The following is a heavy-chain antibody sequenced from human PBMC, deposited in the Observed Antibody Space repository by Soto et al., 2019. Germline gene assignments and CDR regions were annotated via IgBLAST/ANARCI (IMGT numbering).Heavy chain of an antibody. Sequence: PGGSLRLSCVGSGFSFNYAWISWVRQAPGKGLEWVGRVKRKSDGGTREYGAPVKGSFFISRDDSKNTAYLEMNSLRAEDTALYYCTTDLTVGVTAWGRGTLVTVSS. J-gene: IGHJ4*02. CDR3: TTDLTVGVTA. CDR1: GFSFNYAW. D-gene: IGHD1-26*01. V-gene: IGHV3-15*01. CDR2: VKRKSDGGTR.